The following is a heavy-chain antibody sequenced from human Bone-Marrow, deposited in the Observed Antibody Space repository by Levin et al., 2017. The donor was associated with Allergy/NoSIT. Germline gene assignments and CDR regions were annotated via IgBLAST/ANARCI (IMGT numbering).Heavy chain of an antibody. CDR1: GFTFSNHY. V-gene: IGHV3-74*01. J-gene: IGHJ3*02. D-gene: IGHD7-27*01. CDR2: VSDDGSTT. Sequence: PGESLKISCTASGFTFSNHYMHWVRQAPGKGLVWVSRVSDDGSTTIYAESAKGRFTISRDNAKNTLYLQMNSLRAEDTAVYYCARGILGTSVAFDIWGQGTMVTVSS. CDR3: ARGILGTSVAFDI.